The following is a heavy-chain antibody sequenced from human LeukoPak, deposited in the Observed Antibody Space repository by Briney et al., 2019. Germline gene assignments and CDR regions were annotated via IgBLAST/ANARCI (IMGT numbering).Heavy chain of an antibody. Sequence: GGSLRLSCSASGFIFSNYGMYWVRQAPGEGLEFVSAISSDGDNTFYADSVKGRFTISRDNSKDTLYLQTSSLIGEDTAVYYCVRVNDYGDRNLYYFGYWGQGTLVTVSS. CDR2: ISSDGDNT. V-gene: IGHV3-64D*06. D-gene: IGHD4-17*01. CDR1: GFIFSNYG. J-gene: IGHJ4*02. CDR3: VRVNDYGDRNLYYFGY.